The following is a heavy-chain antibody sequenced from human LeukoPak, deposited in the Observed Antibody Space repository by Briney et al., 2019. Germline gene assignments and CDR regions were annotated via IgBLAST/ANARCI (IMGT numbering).Heavy chain of an antibody. D-gene: IGHD4-17*01. V-gene: IGHV3-23*01. CDR2: ISGSGGST. Sequence: GGSLRLSCVASGFTFSNYAMSWVRQAPGKGLEWVSGISGSGGSTNYADSVKGRFTISRDNSKNTLYLQMNSLRAEDTAVYYCAKYYGDSYYYGMDVWGQGTTVTVSS. CDR3: AKYYGDSYYYGMDV. CDR1: GFTFSNYA. J-gene: IGHJ6*02.